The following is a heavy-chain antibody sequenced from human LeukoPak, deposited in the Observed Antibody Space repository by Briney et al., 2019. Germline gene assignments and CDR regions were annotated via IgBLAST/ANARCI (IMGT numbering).Heavy chain of an antibody. CDR1: GFSLSTSGVG. CDR2: IYWDDDK. V-gene: IGHV2-5*02. D-gene: IGHD3-3*01. CDR3: AHFGYYDFWSGYSDDAFDI. Sequence: SGPTLVKPTQTLTLTCTFSGFSLSTSGVGVGWIRQPPGKALEWLALIYWDDDKRYSPSLKSRLTITKDTSKNQVVLTMTNMDPVDTATYYCAHFGYYDFWSGYSDDAFDIWGQGTMVTVS. J-gene: IGHJ3*02.